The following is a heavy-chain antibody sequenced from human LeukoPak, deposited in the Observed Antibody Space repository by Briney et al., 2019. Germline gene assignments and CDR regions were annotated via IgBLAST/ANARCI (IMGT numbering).Heavy chain of an antibody. D-gene: IGHD4/OR15-4a*01. CDR2: ISSSSTTI. Sequence: PGGSLRLSCAASGFTFSSYAMNWVRQAPGKGLEWISYISSSSTTIYYADSLKGRFTISRDNAKNSVYLQMNSLRAEDTALYYCARDRGAVDYWGQGTLVTVSS. J-gene: IGHJ4*02. CDR1: GFTFSSYA. V-gene: IGHV3-48*01. CDR3: ARDRGAVDY.